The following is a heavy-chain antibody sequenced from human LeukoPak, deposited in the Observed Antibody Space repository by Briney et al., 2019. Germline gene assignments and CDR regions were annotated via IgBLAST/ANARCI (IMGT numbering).Heavy chain of an antibody. D-gene: IGHD6-25*01. CDR3: AGMAVASESVQSRPPHWFDP. CDR2: IHYSGST. V-gene: IGHV4-59*01. CDR1: GGSITSYY. Sequence: SETLSLTCTVSGGSITSYYWSWIRQPPGKGLDLIAYIHYSGSTNYNPSLKSRVTVSVDTSKNQFSLNLRSVTAADTAVYYCAGMAVASESVQSRPPHWFDPWGQGTLVTVSS. J-gene: IGHJ5*02.